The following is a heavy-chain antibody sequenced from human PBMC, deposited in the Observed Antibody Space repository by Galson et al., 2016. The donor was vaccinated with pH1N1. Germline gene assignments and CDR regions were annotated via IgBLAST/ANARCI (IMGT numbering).Heavy chain of an antibody. Sequence: VTLSLTCTVSGGSMNNYYWTWIRQPAGKGLEWIGRIYSTGSTNYHPSLKGRVTMSVDTSKNQFSLNVRSVAAADTAVYFCARDRQGNRWFGVYSYHMDVWGRGTMVTVSS. J-gene: IGHJ6*03. D-gene: IGHD3-10*01. V-gene: IGHV4-4*07. CDR2: IYSTGST. CDR3: ARDRQGNRWFGVYSYHMDV. CDR1: GGSMNNYY.